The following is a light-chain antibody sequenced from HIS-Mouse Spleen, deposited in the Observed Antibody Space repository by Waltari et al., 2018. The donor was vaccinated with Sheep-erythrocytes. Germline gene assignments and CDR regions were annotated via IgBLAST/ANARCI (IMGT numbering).Light chain of an antibody. V-gene: IGKV1-33*01. CDR1: QDISNY. CDR2: DAS. CDR3: QQYDNRLT. Sequence: DIQMTQSPSSLSASVGARVTITCQASQDISNYLNWYQQKPGKAPKLLIYDASHLEPGVPSRFSGSGSGTDFTVTISSLQPEDIATYYCQQYDNRLTFGGGTKVEIK. J-gene: IGKJ4*01.